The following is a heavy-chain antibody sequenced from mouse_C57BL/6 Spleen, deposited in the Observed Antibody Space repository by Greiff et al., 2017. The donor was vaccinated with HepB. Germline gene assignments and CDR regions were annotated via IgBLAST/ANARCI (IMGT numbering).Heavy chain of an antibody. CDR2: IYPGDGDT. Sequence: VQLQQSGPELVKPGASVKISCKASGYAFSSSWMNWVKQRPGKGLEWIGRIYPGDGDTNYNGKFKGKATLTADKSSSTAYMQLSSLTSEDSAVYFCAREGNYGSSPCYFDYWGQGTTLTVSS. CDR3: AREGNYGSSPCYFDY. CDR1: GYAFSSSW. D-gene: IGHD1-1*01. V-gene: IGHV1-82*01. J-gene: IGHJ2*01.